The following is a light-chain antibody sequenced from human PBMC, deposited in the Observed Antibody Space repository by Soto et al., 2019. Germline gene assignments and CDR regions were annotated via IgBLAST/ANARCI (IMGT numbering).Light chain of an antibody. Sequence: QSALTQPRSVSGSPAQSVTISCTGTSSDVGGYNYVSWYQQHPGKAPKLMIYDVSKRPSGVPDRFSGSKSGNTASLTISGLQAEDEADYYCCSYAGSYTFGVVFGGGTKLTVL. CDR2: DVS. V-gene: IGLV2-11*01. CDR1: SSDVGGYNY. CDR3: CSYAGSYTFGVV. J-gene: IGLJ2*01.